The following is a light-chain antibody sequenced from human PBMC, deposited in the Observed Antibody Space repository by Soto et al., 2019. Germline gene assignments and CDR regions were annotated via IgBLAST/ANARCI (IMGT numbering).Light chain of an antibody. CDR3: QQYVSPPIT. CDR2: GAS. Sequence: EIVLTQSPGTLTLSPGERATLSCRASQSVTSSYLAWYQQKPGQAPRLLIYGASSRATGIPDRFSGSGSGTDFTLTISRPEPEDFAVYYCQQYVSPPITFGQGTRLEIK. J-gene: IGKJ5*01. CDR1: QSVTSSY. V-gene: IGKV3-20*01.